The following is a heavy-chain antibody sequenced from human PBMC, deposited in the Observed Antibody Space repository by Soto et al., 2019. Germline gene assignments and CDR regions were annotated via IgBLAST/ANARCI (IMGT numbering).Heavy chain of an antibody. J-gene: IGHJ2*01. V-gene: IGHV4-4*07. CDR3: ARVRRYCSSTSRYTDWYFDL. CDR2: IYTRGST. D-gene: IGHD2-2*02. CDR1: GGSISSYY. Sequence: VQLQESGPGLVKPSETLSLTCTVSGGSISSYYWSWIRQPAGKGLEWIGRIYTRGSTNYTPSLKRRVTMSVDTSKNHCSRKLSSVTASDTAVYYFARVRRYCSSTSRYTDWYFDLWGRGTLVTVAS.